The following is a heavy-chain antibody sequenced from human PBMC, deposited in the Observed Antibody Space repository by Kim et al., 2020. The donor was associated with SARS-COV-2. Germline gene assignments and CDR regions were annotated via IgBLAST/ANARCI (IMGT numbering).Heavy chain of an antibody. D-gene: IGHD3-22*01. Sequence: SVKVSCKASGGTFSSYAISWVRQAPGQGLEWMGGIIPIFDTTNYAQNFQGRVTITADESTSTAYMELSSLRSEDTAVYYCARQSLYDSSGYYYDYWGQGTLVTVSS. CDR3: ARQSLYDSSGYYYDY. J-gene: IGHJ4*02. V-gene: IGHV1-69*13. CDR1: GGTFSSYA. CDR2: IIPIFDTT.